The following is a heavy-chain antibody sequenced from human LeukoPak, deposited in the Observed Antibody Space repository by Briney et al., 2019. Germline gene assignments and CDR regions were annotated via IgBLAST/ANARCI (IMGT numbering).Heavy chain of an antibody. V-gene: IGHV3-21*01. CDR2: IVSSDSYI. CDR1: GFTFRSYT. J-gene: IGHJ3*02. Sequence: GGSLRLSCTASGFTFRSYTINWVRQAPGRGLEWVSSIVSSDSYIYYADSVKGRFTISRDNAKNSVHLQMNSLTAEDTAMYYCARDGVGLPWFGDLNNGFDMWGQGTMVTVSS. CDR3: ARDGVGLPWFGDLNNGFDM. D-gene: IGHD3-10*01.